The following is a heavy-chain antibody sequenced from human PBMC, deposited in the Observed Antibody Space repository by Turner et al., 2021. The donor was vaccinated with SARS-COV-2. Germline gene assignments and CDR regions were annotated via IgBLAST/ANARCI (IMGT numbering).Heavy chain of an antibody. J-gene: IGHJ3*02. Sequence: QLQLQESGPGLVQPSETLSLTCTVSGGSISRSSYYWGWIRQPPGKGLEWIGSSYDSGSTSYNPSLKSRVTISVDTSKNQFSLMLNSVTAADTAVYYCASPGGNSGWFFAYDIWCQGTMVTVSS. D-gene: IGHD6-19*01. CDR2: SYDSGST. CDR3: ASPGGNSGWFFAYDI. CDR1: GGSISRSSYY. V-gene: IGHV4-39*01.